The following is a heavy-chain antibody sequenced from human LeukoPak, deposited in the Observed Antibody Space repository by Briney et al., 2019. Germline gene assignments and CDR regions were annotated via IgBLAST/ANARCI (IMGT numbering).Heavy chain of an antibody. J-gene: IGHJ4*02. V-gene: IGHV3-7*03. D-gene: IGHD3-9*01. Sequence: GGSLRLSCAASGFTFSSYWMSWVRQAPGKGLEWVANIKQDGSEKYYVDSVKGRFTISRDNAKNSLYLQMNSLRADDTAVYYCARPYYDILTGPFDYWGQGTLVTVSS. CDR2: IKQDGSEK. CDR1: GFTFSSYW. CDR3: ARPYYDILTGPFDY.